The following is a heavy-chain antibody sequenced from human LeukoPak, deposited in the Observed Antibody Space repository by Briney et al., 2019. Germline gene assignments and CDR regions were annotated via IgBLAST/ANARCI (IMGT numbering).Heavy chain of an antibody. CDR2: ISYDGSSK. J-gene: IGHJ6*03. Sequence: GRSLRLSCTSSGFTFNNYAMHWVRQAPGKGLEWLAHISYDGSSKYYADSVKRRFTISRDNSKNTLYLQMNSLRPEDTAVYYCARDPKFADNYYYYMDVWGKGTTVTVSS. D-gene: IGHD3-16*01. V-gene: IGHV3-30-3*01. CDR1: GFTFNNYA. CDR3: ARDPKFADNYYYYMDV.